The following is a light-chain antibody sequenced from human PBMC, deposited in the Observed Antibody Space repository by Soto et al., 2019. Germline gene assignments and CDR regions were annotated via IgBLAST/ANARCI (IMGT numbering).Light chain of an antibody. CDR1: QSVSSSY. V-gene: IGKV3-20*01. CDR2: GAS. J-gene: IGKJ4*01. CDR3: QQYGSSPALT. Sequence: EIVLTQSPGTLSLSPGERATLSCRASQSVSSSYLAWYQQKPGQAPSLLIYGASSRATGIPDRFSGSGSGTDFTLTISRLEAEDFAVYYCQQYGSSPALTFGGGTKVEIK.